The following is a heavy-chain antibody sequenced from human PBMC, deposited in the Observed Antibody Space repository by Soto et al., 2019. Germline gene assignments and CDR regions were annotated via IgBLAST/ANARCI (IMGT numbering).Heavy chain of an antibody. J-gene: IGHJ4*02. CDR2: IYTSEST. D-gene: IGHD3-16*02. Sequence: SETLSLTCTVSGGSISSYYWSWIRQPAGKGLEWIGRIYTSESTNYNPSLKSRVTMSVDTSKNQFSLKLSSVTAADTAVYYCAREGRVSNVWGSYRHLWGQGTLVTVSS. CDR1: GGSISSYY. CDR3: AREGRVSNVWGSYRHL. V-gene: IGHV4-4*07.